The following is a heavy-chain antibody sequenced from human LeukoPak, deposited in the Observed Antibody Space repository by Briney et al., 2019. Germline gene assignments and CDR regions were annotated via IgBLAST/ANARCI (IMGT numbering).Heavy chain of an antibody. CDR3: ARRYSSSWWHLDY. D-gene: IGHD6-13*01. CDR1: GSTFSSHA. CDR2: ISSSSSTI. Sequence: GGSLRLSCAASGSTFSSHAMSWVRQAPGKGLEWVSYISSSSSTIYYADSVKGRFTISRDNAKNSLSLQMNSLRDEDTAVYYCARRYSSSWWHLDYWGQGTLVTVSS. J-gene: IGHJ4*02. V-gene: IGHV3-48*02.